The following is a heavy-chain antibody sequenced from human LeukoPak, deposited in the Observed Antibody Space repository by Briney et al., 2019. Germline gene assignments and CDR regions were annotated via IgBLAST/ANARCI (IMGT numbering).Heavy chain of an antibody. CDR2: INEDGSEK. J-gene: IGHJ4*02. Sequence: GGSLRLSCAASRFTFSGYWMSWVRQAPGRRLEWVANINEDGSEKYYVDSVKGRFTISRDNAKNSLYLQMNSLGAEDTGLYYCARDLVRYNYDTEDYWGQGTLVTVSS. CDR1: RFTFSGYW. V-gene: IGHV3-7*01. D-gene: IGHD5-24*01. CDR3: ARDLVRYNYDTEDY.